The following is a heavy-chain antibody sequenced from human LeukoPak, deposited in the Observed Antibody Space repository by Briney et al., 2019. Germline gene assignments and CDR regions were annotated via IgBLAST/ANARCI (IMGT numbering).Heavy chain of an antibody. CDR1: GGSFSGYY. D-gene: IGHD3-9*01. Sequence: PSETLSLTCAVYGGSFSGYYWSWIRQPPGKGLEWLGEINHSGSTNYNPSLKSRVTISVDTSKNQFSLKLSSVTAADTAVYYCARGLRYYDILTGYYPTCAFDYWGQGTLVTVSS. V-gene: IGHV4-34*01. J-gene: IGHJ4*02. CDR3: ARGLRYYDILTGYYPTCAFDY. CDR2: INHSGST.